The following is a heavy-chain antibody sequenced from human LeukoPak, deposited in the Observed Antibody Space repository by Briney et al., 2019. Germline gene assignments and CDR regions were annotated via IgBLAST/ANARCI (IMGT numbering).Heavy chain of an antibody. Sequence: SETLSLTCSVSGVSVTNYYWSWVRQPAGKRLEWIGRNYPTGDTIYNPSLKSRVTMSVDMSKNHLSLKLTSVPAADAAVYYCARNLTGRGSFDYWGQGILVSVSS. CDR3: ARNLTGRGSFDY. J-gene: IGHJ4*02. CDR2: NYPTGDT. D-gene: IGHD1-14*01. CDR1: GVSVTNYY. V-gene: IGHV4-4*07.